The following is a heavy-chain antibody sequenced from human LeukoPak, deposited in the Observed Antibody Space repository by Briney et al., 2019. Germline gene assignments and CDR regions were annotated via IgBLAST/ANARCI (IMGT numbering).Heavy chain of an antibody. CDR1: GFTFSSYG. V-gene: IGHV3-9*01. CDR3: AKVELLDAFDI. J-gene: IGHJ3*02. D-gene: IGHD4-23*01. CDR2: ISWNSGSI. Sequence: PGGSLRLSCAASGFTFSSYGMHWVRQAPGKGLEWVSGISWNSGSIGYADSVKGRFTISRDNAENSLYLQMNSLRAEDTALYYCAKVELLDAFDIWGQGTMVTVSS.